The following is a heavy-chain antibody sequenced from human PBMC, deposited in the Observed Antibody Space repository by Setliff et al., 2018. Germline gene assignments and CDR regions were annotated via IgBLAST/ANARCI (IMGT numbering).Heavy chain of an antibody. Sequence: LSLTCAVYSGSFSGYYWSWIRQPPGKGLEWIGEINHSGNTNYNPSLKSRVTISVDTSKNQISLKLSSVTAADTAVYYCARGHPPSDSSGYYYAYWGQGTPVTVSS. V-gene: IGHV4-34*01. D-gene: IGHD3-22*01. CDR1: SGSFSGYY. CDR2: INHSGNT. J-gene: IGHJ4*02. CDR3: ARGHPPSDSSGYYYAY.